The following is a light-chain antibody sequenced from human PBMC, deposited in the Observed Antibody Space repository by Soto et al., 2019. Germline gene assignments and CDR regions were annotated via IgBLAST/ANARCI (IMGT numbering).Light chain of an antibody. CDR3: SSYTSTRTRVV. Sequence: QSVLTQPASVSGSPGQSITISCTGTRSDVGGYNYVSWYQQHPGKAPKLMIFEVSNRPSGVSNRFSGSKSGNTASLTISGLQAADEADYYCSSYTSTRTRVVFGSGTKLTVL. CDR2: EVS. CDR1: RSDVGGYNY. V-gene: IGLV2-14*01. J-gene: IGLJ1*01.